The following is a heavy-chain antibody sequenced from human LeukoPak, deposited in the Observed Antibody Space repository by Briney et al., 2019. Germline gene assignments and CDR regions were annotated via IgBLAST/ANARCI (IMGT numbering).Heavy chain of an antibody. D-gene: IGHD3-22*01. CDR2: IYPGDSDT. CDR1: GYSFTSYW. J-gene: IGHJ3*02. Sequence: GESQKISCKGSGYSFTSYWTGWVRQMPGKGLEWMGLIYPGDSDTRYSPSFQGQVTISADKSISTAYLQWSSLKASDTAMYYCATTGDSSGYYHDAFDIWGQGTMVTVSS. V-gene: IGHV5-51*01. CDR3: ATTGDSSGYYHDAFDI.